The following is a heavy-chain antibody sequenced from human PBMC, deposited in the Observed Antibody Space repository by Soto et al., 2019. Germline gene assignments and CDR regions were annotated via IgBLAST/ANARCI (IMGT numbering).Heavy chain of an antibody. Sequence: SQTMSLPYTVYWGYFSDYYWRWIRQPPGKGLEWIGEINHSGSTNYNPSLKSRVTISVDTSKNQFSLKLSSVTAADTAVYYCARGRITIFGVVIGRGVVTYYFEYWGQGTLVTGSS. J-gene: IGHJ4*02. CDR3: ARGRITIFGVVIGRGVVTYYFEY. D-gene: IGHD3-3*01. CDR1: WGYFSDYY. V-gene: IGHV4-34*01. CDR2: INHSGST.